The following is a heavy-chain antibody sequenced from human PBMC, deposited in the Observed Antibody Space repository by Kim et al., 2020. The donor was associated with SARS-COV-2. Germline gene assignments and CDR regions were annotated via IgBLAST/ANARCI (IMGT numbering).Heavy chain of an antibody. CDR1: GFTFSSYA. CDR3: VRGIFRGAFDI. Sequence: GGSLRLSCSATGFTFSSYAMYWVRQAPGKGLEYVSAISRNGGSTSYGDSVKGRLPISRDISKNTLYLQMSSLRAEDTAVYYCVRGIFRGAFDIWGQGTM. CDR2: ISRNGGST. V-gene: IGHV3-64D*06. J-gene: IGHJ3*02. D-gene: IGHD3-3*02.